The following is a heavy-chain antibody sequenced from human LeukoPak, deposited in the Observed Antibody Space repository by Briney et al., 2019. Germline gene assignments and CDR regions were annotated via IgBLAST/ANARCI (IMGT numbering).Heavy chain of an antibody. CDR2: IRGKAYGGTT. Sequence: PGGSLRLSCTASGFTFGDYAMSWFRQAPGKGLEWVGFIRGKAYGGTTEYAASVKGRFTISRDDSKSIAYLQMNSLKTEDTAVYYCTRDLVTGRTVYWGQGTLVTVSS. CDR3: TRDLVTGRTVY. CDR1: GFTFGDYA. D-gene: IGHD1-26*01. V-gene: IGHV3-49*03. J-gene: IGHJ4*02.